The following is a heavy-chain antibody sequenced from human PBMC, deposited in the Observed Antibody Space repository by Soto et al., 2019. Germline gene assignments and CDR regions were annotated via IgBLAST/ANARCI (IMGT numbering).Heavy chain of an antibody. CDR1: GGTFSSYA. D-gene: IGHD3-22*01. V-gene: IGHV1-69*06. CDR3: AREVVIKNDAFDI. Sequence: GASVKVSCKASGGTFSSYAISWVRQAPGQGLEWMGGIIPIFGTANYAQKFQGRVTITADKSTSTAYMELSSLRSEDTAVYYCAREVVIKNDAFDIWGQGTMVTVSS. J-gene: IGHJ3*02. CDR2: IIPIFGTA.